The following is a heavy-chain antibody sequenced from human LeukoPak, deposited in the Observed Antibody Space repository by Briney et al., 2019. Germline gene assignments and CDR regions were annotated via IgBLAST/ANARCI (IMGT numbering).Heavy chain of an antibody. CDR2: IYYSGST. CDR1: GGSISSYY. D-gene: IGHD5-24*01. V-gene: IGHV4-59*08. Sequence: SETLSLTCTVSGGSISSYYWSWIRQPPGKGLEWIGYIYYSGSTNYNPSLKSRVTISVDTSKNQFSLKLSSVTAADTAVYYCARSRDGYKSLDYWGQGTLVTVSS. CDR3: ARSRDGYKSLDY. J-gene: IGHJ4*02.